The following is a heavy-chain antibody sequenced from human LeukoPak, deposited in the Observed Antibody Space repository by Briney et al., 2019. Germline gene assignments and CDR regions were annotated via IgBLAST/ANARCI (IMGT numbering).Heavy chain of an antibody. D-gene: IGHD6-19*01. V-gene: IGHV3-21*01. J-gene: IGHJ3*02. CDR1: GFTLSSYS. Sequence: PGGSLRLSCAASGFTLSSYSMNWVRQAPGKGLEWVSSISSSSSYIYYADSVKGRFTISRDNAKNSLYLQMNSLRAEDTAVYYCARIAVAGTYAFDIWGQGTMVTVSS. CDR3: ARIAVAGTYAFDI. CDR2: ISSSSSYI.